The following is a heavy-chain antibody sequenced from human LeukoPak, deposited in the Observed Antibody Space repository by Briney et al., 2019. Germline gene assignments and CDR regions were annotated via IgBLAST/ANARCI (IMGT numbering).Heavy chain of an antibody. CDR1: GFTFSNAW. CDR2: IWYDGSNK. D-gene: IGHD3-22*01. V-gene: IGHV3-33*08. CDR3: ARADYDSSGYYYDGNDAFDI. J-gene: IGHJ3*02. Sequence: GGSLRLSCAASGFTFSNAWMTWVRQAPGKGLEWVAVIWYDGSNKYYADSVKGRFTISRDNSKNTLYLQMNSLRAEDTAVYYCARADYDSSGYYYDGNDAFDIWGQGTMVTVSS.